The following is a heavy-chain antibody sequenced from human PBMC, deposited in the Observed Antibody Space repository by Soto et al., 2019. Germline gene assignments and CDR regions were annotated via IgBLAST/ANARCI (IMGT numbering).Heavy chain of an antibody. CDR3: ARDLPNGGWAFDL. CDR1: GFPFTTCA. V-gene: IGHV3-33*01. J-gene: IGHJ3*01. D-gene: IGHD6-19*01. Sequence: QVQLVESGGAVVQPGRSLRLSCAASGFPFTTCAMHWVRQAPGKGLEWVVMIWNDGSTKYYGDSVKGRFTISRDISGHTLDLQMDRLRAEDTAIYYCARDLPNGGWAFDLWGQGTLVTVSA. CDR2: IWNDGSTK.